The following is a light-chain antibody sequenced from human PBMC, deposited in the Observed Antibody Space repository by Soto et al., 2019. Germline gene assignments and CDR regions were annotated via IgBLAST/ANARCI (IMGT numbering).Light chain of an antibody. V-gene: IGLV1-44*01. J-gene: IGLJ1*01. Sequence: QSVLTQTPSASGTPGQRVTISCSGSSSSVGSNAVNWYQQLPGTAPKVLIYSNNQRPAGVPDRFSGSKSGTSASPAISGLQSEDEADYYCATWDDSLNSYVFGTGTKLTVL. CDR1: SSSVGSNA. CDR3: ATWDDSLNSYV. CDR2: SNN.